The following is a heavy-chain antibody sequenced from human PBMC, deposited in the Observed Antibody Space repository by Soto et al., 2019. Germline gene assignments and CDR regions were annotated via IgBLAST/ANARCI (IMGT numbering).Heavy chain of an antibody. CDR2: INGYTGNT. J-gene: IGHJ6*02. Sequence: QVQLVQSGAEVKKPGASVKVSCKASGYTFTSYGFSWVRQAPGQGLEWMGWINGYTGNTHYAQKFQGRVTMTTDTSTITAYMELWTLISDDTAVYYCARSWVTGKGGMDVWGQGTTVTVSS. CDR1: GYTFTSYG. CDR3: ARSWVTGKGGMDV. V-gene: IGHV1-18*01. D-gene: IGHD3-16*01.